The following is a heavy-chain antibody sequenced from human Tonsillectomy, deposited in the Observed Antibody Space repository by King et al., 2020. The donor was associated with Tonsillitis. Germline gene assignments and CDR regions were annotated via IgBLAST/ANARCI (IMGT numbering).Heavy chain of an antibody. Sequence: VQLVESGGGLVQPGGSLRLSCAASGFTFSSYASSWVRQAPGKGLEWVSIISGSVGSTSYAVSVKGRFTISRDNSKNTLYLQMNSLRAEDTAVYYCCRRYCSGGSCYGYALDIWGQGTMVTVSS. D-gene: IGHD2-15*01. CDR1: GFTFSSYA. CDR2: ISGSVGST. J-gene: IGHJ3*02. V-gene: IGHV3-23*04. CDR3: CRRYCSGGSCYGYALDI.